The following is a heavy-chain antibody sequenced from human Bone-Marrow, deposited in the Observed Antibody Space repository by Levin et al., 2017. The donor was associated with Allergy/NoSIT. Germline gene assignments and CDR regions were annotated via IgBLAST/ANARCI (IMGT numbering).Heavy chain of an antibody. Sequence: SSETLSLTCTVSGGSINDYYWSWIRQPPGKGLEWIGYIFYSGSTNYNPSLKSRLTISVDMSKRHFSLKLSSVTAADTAVYYCARVTMGWFDPWGQGTLVTVSS. CDR1: GGSINDYY. CDR2: IFYSGST. J-gene: IGHJ5*02. CDR3: ARVTMGWFDP. V-gene: IGHV4-59*01. D-gene: IGHD3-3*01.